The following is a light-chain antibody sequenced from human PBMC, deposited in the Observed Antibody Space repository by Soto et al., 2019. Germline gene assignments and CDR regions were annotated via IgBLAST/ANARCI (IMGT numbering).Light chain of an antibody. J-gene: IGKJ1*01. CDR2: DAS. Sequence: EIVLTQSPATLSLSPGERATLSCRASQSVSSYLAWYQQKPGQAPRLLIYDASNRAAGIPARLSGSGSGTDFTLTISSLEPEDFAVYYCQQRINWPPTFGQGTKVEIK. CDR3: QQRINWPPT. CDR1: QSVSSY. V-gene: IGKV3-11*01.